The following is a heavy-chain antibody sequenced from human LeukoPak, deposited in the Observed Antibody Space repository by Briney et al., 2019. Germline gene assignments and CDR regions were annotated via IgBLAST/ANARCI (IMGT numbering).Heavy chain of an antibody. CDR3: ANPLSTVVTPPDI. CDR1: GFTFSSCW. D-gene: IGHD4-23*01. CDR2: IRYDGSNK. Sequence: GGSLRLSCAASGFTFSSCWMTWVRQAPGKGLEWVAFIRYDGSNKYYADSVKGRFTISRDNSKNTLYLQMNSLRAEDTAVYYCANPLSTVVTPPDIWGQGTMVTVSS. V-gene: IGHV3-30*02. J-gene: IGHJ3*02.